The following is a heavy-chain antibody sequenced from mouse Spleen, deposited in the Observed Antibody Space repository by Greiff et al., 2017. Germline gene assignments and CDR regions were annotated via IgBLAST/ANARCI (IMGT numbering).Heavy chain of an antibody. D-gene: IGHD2-1*01. CDR1: GFSLTSYG. V-gene: IGHV2-6*02. CDR3: ARNVYYGNYIDYAMDY. J-gene: IGHJ4*01. CDR2: IWSDGST. Sequence: QVQLKESGPGLVAPSQSLSITCTVTGFSLTSYGVHWGRRPPGKGQVGLVVIWSDGSTTYNSALKSRLSISKDNSKSQVFLKMNSLQTDDTAMYDCARNVYYGNYIDYAMDYWGQGTSVTVSS.